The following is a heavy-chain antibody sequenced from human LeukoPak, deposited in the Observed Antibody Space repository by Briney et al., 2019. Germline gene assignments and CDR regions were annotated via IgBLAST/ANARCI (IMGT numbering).Heavy chain of an antibody. CDR2: ISGPGVHT. D-gene: IGHD2-2*01. V-gene: IGHV3-23*01. CDR3: AKEVVPTAKAFDP. CDR1: GGSISSGDYY. Sequence: LSLTCTVSGGSISSGDYYWSWIRPPPGQGLEWVSSISGPGVHTYYADSVKGRFTISRDNSKNTLYLQMNSLRAEDTAFYYCAKEVVPTAKAFDPWGQGTLVTVSS. J-gene: IGHJ5*02.